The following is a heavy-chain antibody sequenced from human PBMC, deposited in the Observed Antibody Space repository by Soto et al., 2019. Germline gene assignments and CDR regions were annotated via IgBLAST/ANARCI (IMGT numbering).Heavy chain of an antibody. J-gene: IGHJ6*02. Sequence: QPGGSLRLSCAASGFTFSSYWMHWVRQAPGKGLVWVSRINSDGSSTSYADSVKGRFTISRDNAKNTLYLQMNSLRAEDTAVYYCARARRRDRGHYYYGSDVWGQGSTATVSS. CDR3: ARARRRDRGHYYYGSDV. CDR1: GFTFSSYW. CDR2: INSDGSST. V-gene: IGHV3-74*01.